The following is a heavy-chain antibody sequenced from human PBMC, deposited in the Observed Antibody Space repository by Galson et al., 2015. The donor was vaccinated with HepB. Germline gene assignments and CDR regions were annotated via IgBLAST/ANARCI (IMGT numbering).Heavy chain of an antibody. Sequence: SVKVSCKASGYTFTSYDINWVRQAPGQGLEWMGWMNPNSGNTGYAQKFQGRVTMTRNTSISTAYMELSSLGSEDTAVYYCARGGDYPDYWGSYRPSYYFDYWGQGTLVTVSS. D-gene: IGHD3-16*02. V-gene: IGHV1-8*01. CDR3: ARGGDYPDYWGSYRPSYYFDY. CDR2: MNPNSGNT. CDR1: GYTFTSYD. J-gene: IGHJ4*02.